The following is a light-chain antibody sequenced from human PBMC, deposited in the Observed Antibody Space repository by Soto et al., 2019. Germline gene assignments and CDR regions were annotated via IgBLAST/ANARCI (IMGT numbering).Light chain of an antibody. J-gene: IGLJ1*01. CDR3: SSYTTSSTLEV. Sequence: QAARTQPASVSWSPGQAIPSSCTGTSSDVGGYKFVSWYQQHPGKVPRLMIYEVSNRPSGVSNRFSGSKSGNTASLTISGLQAEDEADYYCSSYTTSSTLEVFGPGTKVTVL. CDR2: EVS. V-gene: IGLV2-14*01. CDR1: SSDVGGYKF.